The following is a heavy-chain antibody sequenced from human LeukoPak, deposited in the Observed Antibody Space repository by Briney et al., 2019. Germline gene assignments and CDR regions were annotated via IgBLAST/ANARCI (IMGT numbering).Heavy chain of an antibody. V-gene: IGHV4-39*01. Sequence: SETLSLTCTVSGGSISSGGYYWSWIRQHPGKGLEWIGYIYYSGSTYYNPSLKSRVTISVDTSKNQFSLKLSSVTAADTAVYYCARHEAVAHEALGYWGQGTLVTVSS. D-gene: IGHD6-19*01. CDR1: GGSISSGGYY. CDR3: ARHEAVAHEALGY. J-gene: IGHJ4*02. CDR2: IYYSGST.